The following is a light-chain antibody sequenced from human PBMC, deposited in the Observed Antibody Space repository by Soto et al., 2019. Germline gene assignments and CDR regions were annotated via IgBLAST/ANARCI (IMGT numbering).Light chain of an antibody. V-gene: IGKV3-15*01. CDR1: QSVSSN. J-gene: IGKJ1*01. Sequence: EILMTQSPATLSVSPGERDTLPCRASQSVSSNLAWYQQKPGQAPRLLIYGASTSATGIPARFSGSGSGTDFTLTISSLQSEDFAVYYCQQYNNWPRTVGQGTKVEIK. CDR3: QQYNNWPRT. CDR2: GAS.